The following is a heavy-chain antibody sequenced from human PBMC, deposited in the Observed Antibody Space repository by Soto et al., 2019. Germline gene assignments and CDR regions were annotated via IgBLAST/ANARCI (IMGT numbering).Heavy chain of an antibody. Sequence: QVQLVQSGAEVKKPGASVKVSCKASGYTFTNYGISWVRQAPGQGLEWMGWISAYNGNTKYAQKFQGRVTMTTDTSTSTGYMELRSLRSDDTAVYYCARGVGSGSYYNQYNWFDPWGQGTLVTVSS. CDR2: ISAYNGNT. CDR1: GYTFTNYG. CDR3: ARGVGSGSYYNQYNWFDP. V-gene: IGHV1-18*01. J-gene: IGHJ5*02. D-gene: IGHD3-10*01.